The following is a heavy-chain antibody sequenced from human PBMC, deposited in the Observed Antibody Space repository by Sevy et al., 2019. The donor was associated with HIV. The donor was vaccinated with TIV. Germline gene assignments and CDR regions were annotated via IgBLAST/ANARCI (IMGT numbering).Heavy chain of an antibody. V-gene: IGHV5-51*01. CDR1: GYSFTNYW. D-gene: IGHD3-22*01. CDR2: IYPGDSDT. CDR3: KSLGGNDGSGYHFFDY. J-gene: IGHJ4*02. Sequence: GESLKISCKGSGYSFTNYWIGWVRQMPGKGLEWMGIIYPGDSDTRYSPSFQGQVTISADKSISTAYLQWSSLKASDTALYYCKSLGGNDGSGYHFFDYWGQGTLVTVSS.